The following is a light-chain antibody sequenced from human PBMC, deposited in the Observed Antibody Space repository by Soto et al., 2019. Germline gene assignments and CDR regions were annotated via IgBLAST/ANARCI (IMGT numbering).Light chain of an antibody. CDR1: QSVLYSPNNKNY. Sequence: DIVMTQSPDSLAGSLGQMATFNGKSSQSVLYSPNNKNYLAWYQYKPGQPPTLLVYWESTRESGVPDRFSGSVSGTDCTVNIRSLHAEDVAVYYCQQYSVTPRTFGQGTKVEIK. J-gene: IGKJ1*01. V-gene: IGKV4-1*01. CDR3: QQYSVTPRT. CDR2: WES.